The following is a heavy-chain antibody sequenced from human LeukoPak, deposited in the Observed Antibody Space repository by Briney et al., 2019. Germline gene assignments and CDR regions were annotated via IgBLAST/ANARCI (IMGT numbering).Heavy chain of an antibody. J-gene: IGHJ6*03. CDR3: ARDQTIPGVLGDLSGNYYYYMDV. CDR1: GYIFTGNY. Sequence: GASVKVSCKASGYIFTGNYIHWVRQAPGQGLEWMGWINPSSGGINYAQKFQGRVTMTRDTSISTAYMELSRLRSDDTAVYYCARDQTIPGVLGDLSGNYYYYMDVWGKGTTVTISS. V-gene: IGHV1-2*02. CDR2: INPSSGGI. D-gene: IGHD4/OR15-4a*01.